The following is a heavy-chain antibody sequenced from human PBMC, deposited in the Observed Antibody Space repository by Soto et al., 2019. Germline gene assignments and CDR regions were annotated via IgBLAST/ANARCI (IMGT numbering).Heavy chain of an antibody. CDR2: ISAYNGNT. D-gene: IGHD5-18*01. J-gene: IGHJ4*02. CDR3: ARASGIQLWLNLHY. Sequence: ASVKVSCKASGYTFTSYGISWVRQAPGQGLEWMGWISAYNGNTNYAQKLQGRVTMTRDTSTSTVYMELSSLRSEDTAVYYCARASGIQLWLNLHYWGQGTLVTVSS. CDR1: GYTFTSYG. V-gene: IGHV1-18*01.